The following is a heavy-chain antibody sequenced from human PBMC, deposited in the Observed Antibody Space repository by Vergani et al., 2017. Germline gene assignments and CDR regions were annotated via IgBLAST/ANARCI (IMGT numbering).Heavy chain of an antibody. Sequence: QVQLVQSGAEVKKPGASVKVSCKASGYTFTSYAMHWVRQAPGQRLEWMGWINAGNGNTKYSRKFQGRVTITRDTSACTAYMELSSLRSEDTAVYYCARDRYGPGGDYYYGMDVWGQGTTVTVSS. J-gene: IGHJ6*02. D-gene: IGHD2-8*02. CDR2: INAGNGNT. CDR1: GYTFTSYA. CDR3: ARDRYGPGGDYYYGMDV. V-gene: IGHV1-3*01.